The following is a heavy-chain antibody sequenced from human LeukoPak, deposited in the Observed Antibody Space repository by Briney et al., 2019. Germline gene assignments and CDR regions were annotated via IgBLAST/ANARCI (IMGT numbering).Heavy chain of an antibody. D-gene: IGHD2-8*02. CDR1: GFTFSSYS. Sequence: PGGSLRLSCAASGFTFSSYSMNWVRQAPGKGLEWVSSISSSSSYIYYADSVKGRFTISRDNAKNSLYLQMNSLRAEDTAVYYCARSLPWSSTGFDPWGQGTLVTVPS. V-gene: IGHV3-21*01. CDR3: ARSLPWSSTGFDP. J-gene: IGHJ5*02. CDR2: ISSSSSYI.